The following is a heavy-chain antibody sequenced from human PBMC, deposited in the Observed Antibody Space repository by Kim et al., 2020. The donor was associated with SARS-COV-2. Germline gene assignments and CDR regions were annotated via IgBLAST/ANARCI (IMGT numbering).Heavy chain of an antibody. CDR3: VRHGFGSGFFYGLGV. V-gene: IGHV4-59*08. CDR1: GDSISQYY. D-gene: IGHD3-10*01. Sequence: SETLSLTCTVSGDSISQYYWSWIRQPPGKGLEWIGYIYYTGSTSYNPSLKSRVTISVDTSKNQFFLKLNSVTAADTAVYFCVRHGFGSGFFYGLGVWGQG. CDR2: IYYTGST. J-gene: IGHJ6*02.